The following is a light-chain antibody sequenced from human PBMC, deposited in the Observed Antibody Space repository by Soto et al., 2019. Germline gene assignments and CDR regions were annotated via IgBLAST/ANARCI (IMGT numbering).Light chain of an antibody. CDR1: SSDVGGYNY. CDR2: EVS. V-gene: IGLV2-8*01. J-gene: IGLJ1*01. CDR3: SSYSGTNYHYV. Sequence: QSALTQAPSGSGSFGQSVTISCTGTSSDVGGYNYVSWYQQHPGKAPKLMIYEVSERPSGVPDRFSGSKSGNTASLTVSGLQADDEADYYCSSYSGTNYHYVFGTGTKVTVL.